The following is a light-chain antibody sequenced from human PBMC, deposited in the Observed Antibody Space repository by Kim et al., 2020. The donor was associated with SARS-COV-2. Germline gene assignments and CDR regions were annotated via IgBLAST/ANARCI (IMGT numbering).Light chain of an antibody. V-gene: IGKV1-5*01. J-gene: IGKJ4*01. CDR2: HAS. Sequence: QVTQSPSTLSASVGDRVTITCRASQSLSTWMAWYQQKPGKAPKLLIYHASSLQSGVPSRFGGSGSGTEFTLSINNLQPDDFATYYCQHLGTFGLGTKVEIK. CDR1: QSLSTW. CDR3: QHLGT.